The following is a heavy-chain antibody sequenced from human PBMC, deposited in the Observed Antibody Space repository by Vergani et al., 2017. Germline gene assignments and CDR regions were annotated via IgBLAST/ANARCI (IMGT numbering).Heavy chain of an antibody. CDR1: GGSIRSSNYY. Sequence: QLQLQESGPGLVKPSETLSLTCSVSGGSIRSSNYYWGWIRQPPGKGLEWIGTIYYSGSTYYNPSLKSRVTISVDTSKNQFSLKLSSVTAADTAVYYCASIGKLEGHYYYYYYMDVWGKGTTVTVSS. D-gene: IGHD6-13*01. CDR3: ASIGKLEGHYYYYYYMDV. V-gene: IGHV4-39*01. J-gene: IGHJ6*03. CDR2: IYYSGST.